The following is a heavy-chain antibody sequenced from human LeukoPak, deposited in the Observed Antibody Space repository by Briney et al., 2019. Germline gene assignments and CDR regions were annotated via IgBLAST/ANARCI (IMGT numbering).Heavy chain of an antibody. CDR2: INPNSGGT. J-gene: IGHJ4*02. D-gene: IGHD4-23*01. Sequence: ASVKVSCKASGYTFTGYYMHWVRQAPGQGLEWMGWINPNSGGTNYAQKFQGRITMTRDTSISTAYMELSRLRSDDTAVYYCARDTVATGDFDYWGQGTLVTVSS. V-gene: IGHV1-2*02. CDR1: GYTFTGYY. CDR3: ARDTVATGDFDY.